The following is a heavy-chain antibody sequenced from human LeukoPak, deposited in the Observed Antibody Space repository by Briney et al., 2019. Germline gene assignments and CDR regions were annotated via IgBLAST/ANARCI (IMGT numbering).Heavy chain of an antibody. CDR3: ARDGDYSSGTPGPDY. D-gene: IGHD6-19*01. CDR1: GFTFSSYA. J-gene: IGHJ4*02. Sequence: PGGSLRLSCAASGFTFSSYAMSWVRQAPGKGLEWVSYISSSSSTIYYADSVKGRFTISRDNAKNSLYLQMNSLRAEDTAVYYCARDGDYSSGTPGPDYWGQGTLVTVSS. CDR2: ISSSSSTI. V-gene: IGHV3-48*01.